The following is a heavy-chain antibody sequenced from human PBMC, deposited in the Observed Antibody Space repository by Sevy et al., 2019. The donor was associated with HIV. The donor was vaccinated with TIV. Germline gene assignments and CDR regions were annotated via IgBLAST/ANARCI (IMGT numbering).Heavy chain of an antibody. V-gene: IGHV4-59*08. CDR3: ARLYSSGWYVDY. J-gene: IGHJ4*02. D-gene: IGHD6-19*01. CDR1: GGSISSYY. Sequence: SETLSLTCTVSGGSISSYYWSWIRQPPGKGLEWIGYIYYSGSTNYNPSLKSRVTISVDTSKNQFSLKLSSVTAADTAVYYWARLYSSGWYVDYWGQGTLVTVS. CDR2: IYYSGST.